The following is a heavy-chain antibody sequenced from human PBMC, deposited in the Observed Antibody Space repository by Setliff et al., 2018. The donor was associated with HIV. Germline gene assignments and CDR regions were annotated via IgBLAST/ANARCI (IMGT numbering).Heavy chain of an antibody. D-gene: IGHD3-10*01. V-gene: IGHV1-2*02. CDR2: INPNSGGT. CDR3: ARDPHRGLDY. J-gene: IGHJ4*02. Sequence: ASVKVSCKASGYTFTSYGISWVRQAPGQGLEWMGWINPNSGGTNYAQKFQGRVTMTRDTSISTAYMELSRLRSDDTAVYYCARDPHRGLDYWGQGTLVTVSS. CDR1: GYTFTSYG.